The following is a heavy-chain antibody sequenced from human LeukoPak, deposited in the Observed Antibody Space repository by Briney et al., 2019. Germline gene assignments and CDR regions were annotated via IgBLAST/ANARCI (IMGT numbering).Heavy chain of an antibody. Sequence: WGSLRLSCAASGFTVSSTYMNRVRQAPGKGLEWVSSISSSSSYIYYADSVKGRFTISRDNAKNSLYLQMNSLRAEDTAVYYCARDSSSSWNLVAFDIWGQGTMVTVSS. CDR1: GFTVSSTY. J-gene: IGHJ3*02. CDR3: ARDSSSSWNLVAFDI. V-gene: IGHV3-21*01. D-gene: IGHD6-13*01. CDR2: ISSSSSYI.